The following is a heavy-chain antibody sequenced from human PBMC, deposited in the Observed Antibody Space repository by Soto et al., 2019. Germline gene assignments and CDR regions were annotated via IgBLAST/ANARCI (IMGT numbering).Heavy chain of an antibody. CDR3: ARLYGDYVGDNAFDI. Sequence: SETLSLTCTVSGGSISSYYWSWIRQPPGKGLEWIGYIYYSGSTNYNPSLKSRVTISVDTSKNQFSLKLSSVTAADTAVYYCARLYGDYVGDNAFDIWGQGTMVTVSS. V-gene: IGHV4-59*08. D-gene: IGHD4-17*01. CDR1: GGSISSYY. J-gene: IGHJ3*02. CDR2: IYYSGST.